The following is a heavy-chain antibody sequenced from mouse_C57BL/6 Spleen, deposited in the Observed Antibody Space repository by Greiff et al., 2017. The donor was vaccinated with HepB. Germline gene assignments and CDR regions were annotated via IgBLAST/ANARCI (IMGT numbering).Heavy chain of an antibody. V-gene: IGHV5-17*01. CDR2: ISSGSSTI. J-gene: IGHJ2*01. CDR3: ARGSSGHLDY. D-gene: IGHD3-2*02. CDR1: GFTFSDYG. Sequence: DVHLVESGGGLVKPGGSLKLSCAASGFTFSDYGMHWVRQAPEKGLEWVAYISSGSSTIYYADTVKGRFTISRDNAKNTLFLQMTSLRSEDTAMYYCARGSSGHLDYWGQGTTLTVSS.